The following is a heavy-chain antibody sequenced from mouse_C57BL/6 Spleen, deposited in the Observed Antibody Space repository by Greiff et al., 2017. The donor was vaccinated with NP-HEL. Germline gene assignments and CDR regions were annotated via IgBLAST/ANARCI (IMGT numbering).Heavy chain of an antibody. CDR1: GYTFTSYW. V-gene: IGHV1-69*01. CDR2: IDPSDSYT. J-gene: IGHJ3*01. Sequence: VQLQQPGAELVMPGASVKLSCKASGYTFTSYWMHWVKQRPGQGLEWIGEIDPSDSYTNYNQKFKGKSTLTVDKSSSTAYMQLSSLTSEDSAVYYCASSNYYGSSEAWFAYWGQGTLVTVSA. CDR3: ASSNYYGSSEAWFAY. D-gene: IGHD1-1*01.